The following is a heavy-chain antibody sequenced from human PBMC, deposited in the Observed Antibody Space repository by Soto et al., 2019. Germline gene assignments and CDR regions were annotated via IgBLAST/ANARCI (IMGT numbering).Heavy chain of an antibody. CDR1: GFTFSSYS. D-gene: IGHD3-10*01. J-gene: IGHJ4*02. Sequence: GGSLRLSCAASGFTFSSYSMNWVRQAPGKGLEWVSSISSSSSYIYYADSVKGRFTISRDNAKNSLYLQMNSLRAEDTAVYYCARAKGRVRGVSYLDYWGQGTLVTVSS. V-gene: IGHV3-21*01. CDR3: ARAKGRVRGVSYLDY. CDR2: ISSSSSYI.